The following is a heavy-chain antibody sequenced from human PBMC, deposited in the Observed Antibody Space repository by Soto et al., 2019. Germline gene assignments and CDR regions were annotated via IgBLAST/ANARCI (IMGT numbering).Heavy chain of an antibody. V-gene: IGHV1-18*01. CDR3: ARVERGDCSSTSCYVDWFDP. Sequence: GASVKVSCKASGYTFTSYGISWGRQAPGQGLEWMGWISAYNGNTNYAQKLQGRVTMTTDTSTSTAYMELRSLRSDDTAVYYCARVERGDCSSTSCYVDWFDPWGQGTLVTVSS. J-gene: IGHJ5*02. CDR1: GYTFTSYG. D-gene: IGHD2-2*01. CDR2: ISAYNGNT.